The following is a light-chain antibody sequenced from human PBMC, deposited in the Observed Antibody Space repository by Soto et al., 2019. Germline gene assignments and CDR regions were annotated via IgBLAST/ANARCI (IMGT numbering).Light chain of an antibody. Sequence: QSALTQPASVSGSPGQSITISCTGTSSDIGDYDYVSWYQHLPGKAPKLLFFDVTHRPSGVSDRFSGSKSGNTASLTISGVRPEDEADYYCCSYTDIALDVVFGGGTKVTVL. CDR3: CSYTDIALDVV. J-gene: IGLJ2*01. CDR2: DVT. V-gene: IGLV2-14*01. CDR1: SSDIGDYDY.